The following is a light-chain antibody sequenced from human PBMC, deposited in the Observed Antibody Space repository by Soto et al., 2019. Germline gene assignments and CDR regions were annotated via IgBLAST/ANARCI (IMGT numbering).Light chain of an antibody. Sequence: ENRMTQSPATLSASVGDRVTITCRGSQSISSWLAWYQQKPGKAPKLLIYDASSLESGVPSRFSGSGSGTEFTLTISSLQPDDFATYHCQQYNSYSSPWTFGQGTKVDI. CDR3: QQYNSYSSPWT. CDR2: DAS. V-gene: IGKV1-5*01. CDR1: QSISSW. J-gene: IGKJ1*01.